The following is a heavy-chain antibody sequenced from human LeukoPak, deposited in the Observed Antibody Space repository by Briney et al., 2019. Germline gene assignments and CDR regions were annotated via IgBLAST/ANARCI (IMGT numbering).Heavy chain of an antibody. CDR2: IRYDGSNK. CDR3: AKTFSDYYGSGSFDY. D-gene: IGHD3-10*01. J-gene: IGHJ4*02. Sequence: PGGSLRLSCAASGFTFSSYGMHWVRQAPGKGLEWVAFIRYDGSNKYYADSVKGRFTISRDNSKNTLYLQMNSLRAEDTAVYYCAKTFSDYYGSGSFDYWGQGTLATVSS. V-gene: IGHV3-30*02. CDR1: GFTFSSYG.